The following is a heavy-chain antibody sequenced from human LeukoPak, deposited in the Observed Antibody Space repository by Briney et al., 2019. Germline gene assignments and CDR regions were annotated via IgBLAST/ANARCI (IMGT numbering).Heavy chain of an antibody. CDR1: GYTFTGYY. CDR2: INPNSGGT. CDR3: ARVGIRYFDWSNWFDP. J-gene: IGHJ5*02. Sequence: ASVKVSCKASGYTFTGYYMHWVRQAPGQGLEWMGWINPNSGGTNYAQKFQGRVTMTRDTSISTAYMELSRLRPDDTAVYYCARVGIRYFDWSNWFDPWGQGTLVTVSS. D-gene: IGHD3-9*01. V-gene: IGHV1-2*02.